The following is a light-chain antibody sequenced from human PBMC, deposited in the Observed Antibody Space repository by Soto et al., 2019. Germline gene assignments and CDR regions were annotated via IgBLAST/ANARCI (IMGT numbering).Light chain of an antibody. V-gene: IGKV1-39*01. J-gene: IGKJ2*01. CDR2: AAS. CDR3: QQSYSFPYT. CDR1: QTINNY. Sequence: IQMTQSPSSLSASVGDRVVITCRASQTINNYLNWYQQKTGEAPKLLIYAASTLQSVVPSRFSGSESGTDFTLAINSLQPEDFATYFCQQSYSFPYTFGQGTNLVIK.